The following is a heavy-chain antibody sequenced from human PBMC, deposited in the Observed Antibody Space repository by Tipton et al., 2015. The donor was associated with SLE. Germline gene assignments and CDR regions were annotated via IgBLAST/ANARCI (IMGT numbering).Heavy chain of an antibody. Sequence: TLSLTCTVSGGPTSSYYWSWIRQPPGKGLEWLGYIYYNGRTNYNPSLKSRVSMSLDTSKSHFSLRLSSVTAADTAVYYCARHADAAGWFDPWGQGILVTVSS. CDR3: ARHADAAGWFDP. V-gene: IGHV4-59*08. CDR1: GGPTSSYY. J-gene: IGHJ5*02. CDR2: IYYNGRT.